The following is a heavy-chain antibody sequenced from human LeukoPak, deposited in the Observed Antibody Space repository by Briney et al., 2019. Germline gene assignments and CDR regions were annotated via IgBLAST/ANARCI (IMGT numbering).Heavy chain of an antibody. CDR2: IIPIFGTA. V-gene: IGHV1-69*13. CDR3: ARVVEQGGWFDP. Sequence: SVKVSCKASGGTFSSYAISWVRQAPGQGLEWMGGIIPIFGTANYAQKFQGRVTITADESTSTAYMELSSLRSEDTAVYYCARVVEQGGWFDPWGQGTLVTVSS. CDR1: GGTFSSYA. D-gene: IGHD1/OR15-1a*01. J-gene: IGHJ5*02.